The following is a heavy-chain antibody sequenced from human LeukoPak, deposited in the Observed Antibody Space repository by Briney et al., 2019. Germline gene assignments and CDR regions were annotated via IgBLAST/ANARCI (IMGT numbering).Heavy chain of an antibody. Sequence: GASVKVSCKASGYTFTSYDINWVRQATGQGLEWMGWMNPNSGNTGYAQKFQGRVTMTRNTSISTAYMELSSLRSEDTAVYYCARAAQVTGRPNLGGHFDYWGQGTLVTVSS. V-gene: IGHV1-8*01. CDR2: MNPNSGNT. J-gene: IGHJ4*02. CDR3: ARAAQVTGRPNLGGHFDY. D-gene: IGHD6-6*01. CDR1: GYTFTSYD.